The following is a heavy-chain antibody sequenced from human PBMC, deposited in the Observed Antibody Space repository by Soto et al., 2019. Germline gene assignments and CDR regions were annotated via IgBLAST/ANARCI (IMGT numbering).Heavy chain of an antibody. CDR1: GYRLDAAW. CDR2: IKPGGSDL. D-gene: IGHD4-4*01. V-gene: IGHV5-51*01. CDR3: ARLPSIRRNDYKYFDY. J-gene: IGHJ4*02. Sequence: PGESLKISCKGVGYRLDAAWIGWVRQMPGKGLEWMGIIKPGGSDLRYSPSFRGQVTISADAAVNTAYLQWSSLKASDTAMYYCARLPSIRRNDYKYFDYWGQGTLVTVSS.